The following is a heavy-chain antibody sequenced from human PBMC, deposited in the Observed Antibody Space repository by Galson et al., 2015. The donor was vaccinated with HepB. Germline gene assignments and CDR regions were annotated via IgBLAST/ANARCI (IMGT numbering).Heavy chain of an antibody. Sequence: SLRLSCAASGFTFSRYAMSWVRQAPGKGLEWVSSASASGGGTYSADSVKGRFTISRDNSKNTLYLQMNGLRAEDTAVYYCAKGGDYHQYYGMDVWGQGTTVTVSS. CDR2: ASASGGGT. CDR1: GFTFSRYA. J-gene: IGHJ6*02. V-gene: IGHV3-23*01. CDR3: AKGGDYHQYYGMDV.